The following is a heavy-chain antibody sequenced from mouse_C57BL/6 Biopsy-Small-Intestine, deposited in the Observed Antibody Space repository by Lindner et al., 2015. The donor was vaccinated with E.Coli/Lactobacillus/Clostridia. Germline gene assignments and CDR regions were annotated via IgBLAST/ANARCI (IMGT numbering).Heavy chain of an antibody. CDR1: GNTFTDYN. CDR3: AKAYGSRDAMDY. CDR2: INPDYGTI. V-gene: IGHV1-39*01. D-gene: IGHD1-1*01. J-gene: IGHJ4*01. Sequence: VQLQESGPELVKPGASVKISCKASGNTFTDYNMDWVKQSHGESLEWIGIINPDYGTISYNQKFKGKATLTVDQSSSTAYMQLNSLTSEDSAVYYCAKAYGSRDAMDYWGQGTSVTVSS.